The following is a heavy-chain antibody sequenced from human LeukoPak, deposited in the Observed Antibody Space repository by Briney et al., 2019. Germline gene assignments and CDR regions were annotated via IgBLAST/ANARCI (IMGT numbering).Heavy chain of an antibody. CDR2: ISAYNGNT. J-gene: IGHJ4*02. Sequence: ASVKVSCKASGYTFTSYGISWVRQAPGQGLEWMGWISAYNGNTNYAQKLQGRVTMTTDTSTSTAYMELRSLRSDDPAVYYCARGQIVGATQGNFDYWGQGTLVTVSS. D-gene: IGHD1-26*01. V-gene: IGHV1-18*01. CDR1: GYTFTSYG. CDR3: ARGQIVGATQGNFDY.